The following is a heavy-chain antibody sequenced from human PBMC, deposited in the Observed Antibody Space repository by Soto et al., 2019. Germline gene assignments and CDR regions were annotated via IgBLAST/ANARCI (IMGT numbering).Heavy chain of an antibody. D-gene: IGHD3-22*01. Sequence: QVQLQESGPGLVRPSGTLSLTCAVSGDSIIGTGWWSWGRQSPGKGLDWIGEVNHSGATNYNPSLKSRVTISVDTSRNPFSLNLGSVTAADTAVYYCVRNGYYSLDVWGQGTTVTVSS. CDR1: GDSIIGTGW. CDR3: VRNGYYSLDV. CDR2: VNHSGAT. J-gene: IGHJ6*02. V-gene: IGHV4-4*02.